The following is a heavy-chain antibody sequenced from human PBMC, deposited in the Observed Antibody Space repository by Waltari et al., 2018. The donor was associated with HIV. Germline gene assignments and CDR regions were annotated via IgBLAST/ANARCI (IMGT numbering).Heavy chain of an antibody. CDR3: ARAGRSFSSRPKTFDI. CDR2: IYYTGAA. V-gene: IGHV4-39*01. Sequence: QLQLWESGPGLVGASEALSLTCFVSGGSITSTNNYWGWIRQPPGEGLELIGSIYYTGAAYYGPSLKRRVTISVDTSKNQFSLKLSSVTATDAAVYFCARAGRSFSSRPKTFDIWGPGTMVTVSS. J-gene: IGHJ3*02. CDR1: GGSITSTNNY. D-gene: IGHD3-10*01.